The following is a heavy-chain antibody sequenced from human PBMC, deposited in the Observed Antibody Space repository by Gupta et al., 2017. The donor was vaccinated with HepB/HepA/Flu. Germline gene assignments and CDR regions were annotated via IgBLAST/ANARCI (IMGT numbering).Heavy chain of an antibody. D-gene: IGHD5-12*01. V-gene: IGHV3-48*03. J-gene: IGHJ6*02. CDR3: ARDGRGYSGYDRFYYYYYGMDV. Sequence: EVQLVESGGGLVQPGGSLRLSCAASGFTFSSYEMNWVRQAPGKGLEWVSYISSSGSTIYYADSVKGRFTISRDNAKNSLYLQMNSLRAEDTAVYYCARDGRGYSGYDRFYYYYYGMDVWGQGTTVTVSS. CDR2: ISSSGSTI. CDR1: GFTFSSYE.